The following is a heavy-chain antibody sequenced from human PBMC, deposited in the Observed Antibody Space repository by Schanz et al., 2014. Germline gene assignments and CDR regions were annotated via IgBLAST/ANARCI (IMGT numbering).Heavy chain of an antibody. Sequence: QVQLQESGPGQVRPSETLSLTCTVSGSDIRGFHWSWIRQSPVKGLEWIGYIAYSGSTNYNPSLQSRVTISLDTSQSQFSLRLSSVTTADAAVYYCARDPWVGEKDAFDFWGQGTMVIVSS. CDR2: IAYSGST. CDR1: GSDIRGFH. J-gene: IGHJ3*01. D-gene: IGHD3-10*01. CDR3: ARDPWVGEKDAFDF. V-gene: IGHV4-59*13.